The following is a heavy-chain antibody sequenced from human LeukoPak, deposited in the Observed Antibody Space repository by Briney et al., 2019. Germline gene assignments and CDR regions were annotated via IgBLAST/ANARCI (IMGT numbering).Heavy chain of an antibody. J-gene: IGHJ3*02. CDR2: ISGSGGST. V-gene: IGHV3-23*01. D-gene: IGHD6-19*01. Sequence: GGSLRLSCAASGFTFTTYAVHWVRQAPGKGLEWVSAISGSGGSTYYADSVKGRFTISRDNSKNTLYLQMNSLRAEDTAVYYCAKEAGTTTIFPGGAFDIWGQGTMVTVSS. CDR3: AKEAGTTTIFPGGAFDI. CDR1: GFTFTTYA.